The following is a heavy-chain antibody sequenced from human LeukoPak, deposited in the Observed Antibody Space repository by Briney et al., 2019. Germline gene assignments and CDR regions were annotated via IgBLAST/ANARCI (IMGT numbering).Heavy chain of an antibody. CDR2: ISGSGGST. V-gene: IGHV3-23*01. Sequence: QPGGSLRLSCAASGFTFNTYAMTWVRQAPGKGLEWVSTISGSGGSTHYADSVKGRFIISRDNSKNTVYLLMNSLRAEDTAVYYCAKCALGHYGRAHHSWGQGTLVPVPS. D-gene: IGHD4-17*01. CDR1: GFTFNTYA. CDR3: AKCALGHYGRAHHS. J-gene: IGHJ4*02.